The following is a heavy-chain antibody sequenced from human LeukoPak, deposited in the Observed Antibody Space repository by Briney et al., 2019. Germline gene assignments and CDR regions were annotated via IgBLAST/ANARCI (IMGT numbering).Heavy chain of an antibody. J-gene: IGHJ4*02. CDR3: AREGYCSDGKCYTFDY. CDR1: GYTFTAYS. CDR2: INPNSGGT. D-gene: IGHD2-15*01. Sequence: GASVKVSCKASGYTFTAYSMHWVRQAPGQGLEWMGWINPNSGGTDCAQRFQGRVTMTRDTSITMLYMEMSSLTPDDTAVYYCAREGYCSDGKCYTFDYWGQGTLVTVSS. V-gene: IGHV1-2*02.